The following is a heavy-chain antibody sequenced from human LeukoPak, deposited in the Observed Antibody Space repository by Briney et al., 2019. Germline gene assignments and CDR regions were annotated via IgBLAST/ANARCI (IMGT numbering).Heavy chain of an antibody. CDR1: GGSISSGGYS. CDR2: IYHSGGA. J-gene: IGHJ4*02. Sequence: SETLSLTCAVSGGSISSGGYSWSWIRQPPGKGLEWIGYIYHSGGAYYNPSLKSRVTISVDRSKNQFSLKLSSVTAADTAVYYCARAVWFGELLTGFDYWGQGTLVTVSS. D-gene: IGHD3-10*01. V-gene: IGHV4-30-2*01. CDR3: ARAVWFGELLTGFDY.